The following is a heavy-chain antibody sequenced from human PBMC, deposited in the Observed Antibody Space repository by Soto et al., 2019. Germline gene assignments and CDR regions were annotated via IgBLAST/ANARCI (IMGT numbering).Heavy chain of an antibody. V-gene: IGHV1-69*04. CDR1: GGTFSSYA. Sequence: QVQLVQSVAEVKKPGSSVKVSCKASGGTFSSYAISWVRQAPGQGLEWMGRIVPILGLVNYAQKFQGRVTIIADKSTSTAYMELSSLRSEDTAVYYCAIGSGYISPGGFDYWGQGTLVTVSS. CDR3: AIGSGYISPGGFDY. CDR2: IVPILGLV. J-gene: IGHJ4*02. D-gene: IGHD6-13*01.